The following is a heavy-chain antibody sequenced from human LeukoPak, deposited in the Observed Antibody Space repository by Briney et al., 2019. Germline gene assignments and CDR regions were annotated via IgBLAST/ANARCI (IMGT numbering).Heavy chain of an antibody. CDR1: GFTFNSYA. Sequence: GGSLRLSCAGFGFTFNSYAMTWVRQAPGKGLKWVSGISGSGGTTYYADSVKGRFTISRDNFNNTLYLQMNNMRVEDTALYFCAKGVVDYYDSSGYYPSDLWGQGTLVTVSS. CDR2: ISGSGGTT. D-gene: IGHD3-22*01. V-gene: IGHV3-23*01. CDR3: AKGVVDYYDSSGYYPSDL. J-gene: IGHJ5*02.